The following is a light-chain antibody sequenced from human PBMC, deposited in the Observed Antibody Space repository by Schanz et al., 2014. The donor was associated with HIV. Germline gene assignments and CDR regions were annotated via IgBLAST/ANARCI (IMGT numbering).Light chain of an antibody. J-gene: IGKJ2*01. CDR1: QSISSY. V-gene: IGKV1-39*01. Sequence: DIQMTQSPSPLSASVGDRVTITCRTRQSISSYLNWYQQKPGKAPKLLIEGASSLQRGVPPRFSGRVSGHHFNLTISTLQIDDLAPYFCQQSLSSPYTFGQGTKLEI. CDR2: GAS. CDR3: QQSLSSPYT.